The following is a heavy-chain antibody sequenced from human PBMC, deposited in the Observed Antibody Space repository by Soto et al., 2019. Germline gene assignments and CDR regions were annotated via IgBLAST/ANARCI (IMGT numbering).Heavy chain of an antibody. CDR1: GYTFTNFG. J-gene: IGHJ4*02. CDR3: ERDLDGSGSYYTDY. Sequence: QVQLVQSGAEVKKPGASVKVSCKASGYTFTNFGISWVRQAPGQGLEWMGWISHWGKTNYAQKLQGRVTMTTDTSASTAFMELRRLTSYDTAMYFCERDLDGSGSYYTDYWGQGTLVTVSS. D-gene: IGHD3-10*01. V-gene: IGHV1-18*01. CDR2: ISHWGKT.